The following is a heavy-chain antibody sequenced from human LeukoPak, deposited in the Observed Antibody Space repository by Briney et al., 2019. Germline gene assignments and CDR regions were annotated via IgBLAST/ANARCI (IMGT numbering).Heavy chain of an antibody. CDR2: IYYSGST. CDR3: GSLGGRVGSSDFFDY. V-gene: IGHV4-39*01. D-gene: IGHD1-26*01. Sequence: SETLSLTCTVSGGSISSSSYYWGWIRQPPGKGLEWIGSIYYSGSTYYNPSLKSRVTISVDTSKNQFSLKLSSVTSADTAVYYCGSLGGRVGSSDFFDYWAQGTLVTVPS. CDR1: GGSISSSSYY. J-gene: IGHJ4*02.